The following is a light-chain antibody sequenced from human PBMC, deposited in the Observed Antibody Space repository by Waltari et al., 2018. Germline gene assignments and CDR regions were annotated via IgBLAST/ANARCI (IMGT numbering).Light chain of an antibody. V-gene: IGKV3-11*01. CDR1: QSVSSY. J-gene: IGKJ1*01. CDR2: DAS. CDR3: QQRSNWPPWT. Sequence: EIVLTQSPATLSLSPGERATPSCRASQSVSSYLAWYQQKPGQAPRPPIYDASNRATGIPARFSGSGSGTDFTLTISSLEPEDFAVYYCQQRSNWPPWTFGQGTKVEIK.